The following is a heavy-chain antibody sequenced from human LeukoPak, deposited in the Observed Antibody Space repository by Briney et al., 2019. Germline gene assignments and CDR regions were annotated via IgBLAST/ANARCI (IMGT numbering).Heavy chain of an antibody. D-gene: IGHD4-17*01. CDR2: IIPIFGTA. CDR1: GGTFSSYA. V-gene: IGHV1-69*01. J-gene: IGHJ4*02. Sequence: GASVKVSCKASGGTFSSYAISWVRQAPGQGLEWMGGIIPIFGTANYAQKFQGRVTITADESTSTAYMELSSLRSEDTAVYYCARHDYGIYYFDYWGQGTPVTVSS. CDR3: ARHDYGIYYFDY.